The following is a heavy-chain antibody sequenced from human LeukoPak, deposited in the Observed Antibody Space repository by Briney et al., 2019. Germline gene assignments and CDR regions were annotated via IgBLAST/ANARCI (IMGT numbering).Heavy chain of an antibody. CDR2: IKSKTDGGTT. V-gene: IGHV3-15*01. J-gene: IGHJ6*04. D-gene: IGHD3-10*01. CDR3: TIVYYGSGSTRSRYYYYYGMDV. Sequence: GGSLRLSCAASGFTFSNAWMSWVRQAPGKGLEWVGRIKSKTDGGTTDYAAPVKGRFTISRDDSKNTLYLQMNSLKTEDTAVYYCTIVYYGSGSTRSRYYYYYGMDVWGKGTTVTVSS. CDR1: GFTFSNAW.